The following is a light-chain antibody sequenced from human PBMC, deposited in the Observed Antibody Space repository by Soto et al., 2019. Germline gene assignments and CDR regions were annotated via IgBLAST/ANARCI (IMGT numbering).Light chain of an antibody. CDR1: QSVSSNY. J-gene: IGKJ2*01. Sequence: EIVLTQSPGTLSLSPGEGATLSCRASQSVSSNYLAWYQQKPGQAPRLLIYGASSSAAGIPGKFSGSGSGTDFTLTISRLEPEDFAVYFCQHYDSSPTFGLGTRLEIK. CDR2: GAS. V-gene: IGKV3-20*01. CDR3: QHYDSSPT.